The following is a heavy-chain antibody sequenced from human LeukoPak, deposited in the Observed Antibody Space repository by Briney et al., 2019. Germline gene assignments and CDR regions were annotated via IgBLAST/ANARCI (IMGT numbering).Heavy chain of an antibody. CDR1: RFTFSSYS. CDR2: ISSSGSTI. CDR3: ARAIVGATSWFDP. D-gene: IGHD1-26*01. Sequence: GGSLRLSCAASRFTFSSYSMNWVRQAPGKGLEWVSYISSSGSTIYYADSVKGRFTISRDNAKNSLYLQMNSLRAEDTAVYYCARAIVGATSWFDPWGQGTLVTVSS. J-gene: IGHJ5*02. V-gene: IGHV3-48*04.